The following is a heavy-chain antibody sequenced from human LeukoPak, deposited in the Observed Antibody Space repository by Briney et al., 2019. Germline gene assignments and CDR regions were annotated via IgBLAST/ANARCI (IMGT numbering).Heavy chain of an antibody. Sequence: ASETLSLTCGVSGYSISRGYYWAWIRPPPGKGLEWIGTIYHTGSTYYTPSLGSLVTISVDTSKNEFSLNLNSVTAADTAVYYCARAGWIITSGIDYWGQGALVTVSS. J-gene: IGHJ4*02. CDR2: IYHTGST. CDR1: GYSISRGYY. D-gene: IGHD3-10*01. V-gene: IGHV4-38-2*01. CDR3: ARAGWIITSGIDY.